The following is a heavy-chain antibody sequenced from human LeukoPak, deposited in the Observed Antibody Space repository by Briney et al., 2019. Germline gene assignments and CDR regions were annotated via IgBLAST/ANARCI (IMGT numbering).Heavy chain of an antibody. CDR2: IIPIFGTA. D-gene: IGHD6-13*01. CDR3: ALGGVGSSWPFDY. J-gene: IGHJ4*02. Sequence: GASVKVSCKASGGTFSSYAISWVRQAPGQGLEWMGGIIPIFGTANYAQKFQGRVTITADESTGTAYMELSSLRSEDTAVYYCALGGVGSSWPFDYWGQGTLVTVSS. CDR1: GGTFSSYA. V-gene: IGHV1-69*13.